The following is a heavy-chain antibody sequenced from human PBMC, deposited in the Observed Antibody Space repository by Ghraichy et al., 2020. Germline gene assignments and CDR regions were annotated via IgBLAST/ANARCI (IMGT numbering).Heavy chain of an antibody. J-gene: IGHJ4*02. V-gene: IGHV3-64D*06. CDR1: GFTFSSFS. CDR2: INSNGGST. D-gene: IGHD2-2*01. Sequence: GGSLRLSCSASGFTFSSFSMHWVRQAPGKGLEYVSAINSNGGSTYYADSVKGRFTISRDNSKNTLYLQMDSLRAEDTALYYCVKGGRVLVGPAAGYYWGPGSLVTVTS. CDR3: VKGGRVLVGPAAGYY.